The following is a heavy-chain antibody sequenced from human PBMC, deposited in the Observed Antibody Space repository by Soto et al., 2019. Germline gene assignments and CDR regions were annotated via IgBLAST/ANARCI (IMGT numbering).Heavy chain of an antibody. V-gene: IGHV1-2*04. J-gene: IGHJ3*02. D-gene: IGHD4-17*01. CDR2: INPNSGGT. Sequence: ASVKVSCKASGYTFTGYYMHWVRQAPGQGLEWMGWINPNSGGTNYAQKFQGWVTMRSDTSISTAYMELSRVRSDGTAVYYCSSGGILSVTTVPTNGAFDIWVQGTMVTVSS. CDR1: GYTFTGYY. CDR3: SSGGILSVTTVPTNGAFDI.